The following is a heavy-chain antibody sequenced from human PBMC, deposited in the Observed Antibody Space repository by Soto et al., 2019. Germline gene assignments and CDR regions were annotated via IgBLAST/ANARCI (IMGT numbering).Heavy chain of an antibody. Sequence: AVKVTCKASGGTFSSYAISWVRQAPGQGLEWMGGIIAIFGTANYAQKFQGRVTITADKSTSTAYMELSSLRSEDTAVYYCARDPTYGSGMGYYGMDVWGQGTTVTVSS. J-gene: IGHJ6*02. V-gene: IGHV1-69*06. CDR1: GGTFSSYA. CDR2: IIAIFGTA. CDR3: ARDPTYGSGMGYYGMDV. D-gene: IGHD3-10*01.